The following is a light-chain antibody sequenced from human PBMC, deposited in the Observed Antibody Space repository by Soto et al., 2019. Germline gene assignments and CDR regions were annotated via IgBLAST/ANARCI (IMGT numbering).Light chain of an antibody. CDR2: AVT. CDR1: RGDVGAYNL. J-gene: IGLJ1*01. Sequence: QSVLTQPASVSGSPGQSITISCTGTRGDVGAYNLVSWYQQHPGKAPKLMIYAVTNRPSGISNRFSGSKSGNTASLTISGVQAKDEADYYCNSYTTSSTLVFGTGTKLTVL. V-gene: IGLV2-14*02. CDR3: NSYTTSSTLV.